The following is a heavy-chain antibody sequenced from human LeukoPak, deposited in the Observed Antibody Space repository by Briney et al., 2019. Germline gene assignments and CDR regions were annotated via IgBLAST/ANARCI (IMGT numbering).Heavy chain of an antibody. CDR2: INPSGGSI. CDR3: ARDPTSIYDSSGYYFDY. CDR1: GYTFTSYY. V-gene: IGHV1-46*01. Sequence: ASVKVSCKASGYTFTSYYIHWVRQAPGRGLEWMGIINPSGGSIGYAQKFQGRVTMTRDTSTSIVYMELSSLRSEDTAVYYCARDPTSIYDSSGYYFDYWGQGTLVTVSS. D-gene: IGHD3-22*01. J-gene: IGHJ4*02.